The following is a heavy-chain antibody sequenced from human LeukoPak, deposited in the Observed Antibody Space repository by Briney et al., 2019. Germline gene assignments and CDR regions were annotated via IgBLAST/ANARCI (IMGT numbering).Heavy chain of an antibody. V-gene: IGHV3-74*01. D-gene: IGHD3-10*01. J-gene: IGHJ6*02. CDR3: ARGGFKYNYYDAMDV. Sequence: HPGGSLRLSCEASGFTFSNYWMHRVRQGPGQGLVWVARIGSDGGSISYADSVKGRFTISRDNGKNTVYLQMNSQRVDDTSVYFCARGGFKYNYYDAMDVWGQGTTVTVSS. CDR1: GFTFSNYW. CDR2: IGSDGGSI.